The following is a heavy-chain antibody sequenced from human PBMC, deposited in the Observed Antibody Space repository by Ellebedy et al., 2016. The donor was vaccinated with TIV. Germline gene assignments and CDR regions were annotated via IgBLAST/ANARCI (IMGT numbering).Heavy chain of an antibody. CDR3: ARDRGPQRMRDPRYSYGLYSYYYGMDV. J-gene: IGHJ6*02. V-gene: IGHV6-1*01. D-gene: IGHD5-18*01. CDR1: GDSVSSNSAA. CDR2: TYYRSKWYN. Sequence: SQTLSLTCXISGDSVSSNSAAWNWIRQSPSRGLEWLGRTYYRSKWYNDYAVSVKSRITINPDTSKNQFSLQLNSVTPEDTAVYYCARDRGPQRMRDPRYSYGLYSYYYGMDVWGQGTTVTVSS.